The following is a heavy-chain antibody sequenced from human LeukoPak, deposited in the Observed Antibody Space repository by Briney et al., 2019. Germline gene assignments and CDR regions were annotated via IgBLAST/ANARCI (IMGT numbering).Heavy chain of an antibody. D-gene: IGHD6-19*01. Sequence: ASVKVSCKVSGYTLTELSMHWVRQAPGKGLEWMGGFDPEDGETIYAQKFQGRVTMTEDTSTDTAYMELSSLRSEDTAVYYCARGVRGEQWLVRENWFDPWGQGTLVTVSS. CDR2: FDPEDGET. V-gene: IGHV1-24*01. CDR1: GYTLTELS. J-gene: IGHJ5*02. CDR3: ARGVRGEQWLVRENWFDP.